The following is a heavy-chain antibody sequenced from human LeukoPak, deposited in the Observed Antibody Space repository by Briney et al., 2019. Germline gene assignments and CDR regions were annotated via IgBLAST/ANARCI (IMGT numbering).Heavy chain of an antibody. J-gene: IGHJ4*02. V-gene: IGHV3-48*02. CDR2: MTTSGNTI. CDR1: GITFSGYS. CDR3: ARVGGATAVTMYFEY. D-gene: IGHD1-26*01. Sequence: GGSLRLSCVVSGITFSGYSMIWVRQAPGKGLEWLSFMTTSGNTIFHAESVKDRFTISRDNAKKSLYLQMNSLRDEDTAVYYCARVGGATAVTMYFEYWGQGTLVTVTS.